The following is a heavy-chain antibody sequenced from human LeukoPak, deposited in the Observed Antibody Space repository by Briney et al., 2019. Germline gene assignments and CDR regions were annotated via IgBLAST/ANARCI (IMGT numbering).Heavy chain of an antibody. CDR2: ISRDGSDT. Sequence: GGSLRLSCAASGFTFSAYWMDWGRQAPGKGLVWVSRISRDGSDTTYADSVKGRFTISRDNAKNTLYLHMNSLRAEDTAVYYCARRYGMDLWVQGTTVTVSS. V-gene: IGHV3-74*01. J-gene: IGHJ6*02. CDR3: ARRYGMDL. CDR1: GFTFSAYW.